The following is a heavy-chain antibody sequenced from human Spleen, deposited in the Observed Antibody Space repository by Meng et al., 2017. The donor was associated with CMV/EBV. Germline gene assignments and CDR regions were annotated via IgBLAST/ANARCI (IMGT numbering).Heavy chain of an antibody. CDR1: GYSFTSYW. CDR2: IYPGDSDT. D-gene: IGHD2-2*01. J-gene: IGHJ4*02. V-gene: IGHV5-51*01. Sequence: KVSCKGSGYSFTSYWIGWVRQMPGKGLEWMGIIYPGDSDTRYSPSFQGQVTISADKSISTAYLQWSSLKASDTAMHYCARTIPSIVVVPAALFDYWGQGTLVTVSS. CDR3: ARTIPSIVVVPAALFDY.